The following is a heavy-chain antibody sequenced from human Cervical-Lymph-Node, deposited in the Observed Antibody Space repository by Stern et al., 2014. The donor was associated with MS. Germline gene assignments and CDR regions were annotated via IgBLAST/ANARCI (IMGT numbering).Heavy chain of an antibody. Sequence: VQLVESGPGLVKPSETLSLTCTVSGGSITSYSCSWIRKSPGKELEWIGDTHHSGSTAYNPSLKSRVTISVDSSKSQFSLRLSSATAADTAVYYCARGRMYHFDSWGQGTLVTVSS. CDR3: ARGRMYHFDS. CDR2: THHSGST. CDR1: GGSITSYS. J-gene: IGHJ4*02. D-gene: IGHD2-8*01. V-gene: IGHV4-59*01.